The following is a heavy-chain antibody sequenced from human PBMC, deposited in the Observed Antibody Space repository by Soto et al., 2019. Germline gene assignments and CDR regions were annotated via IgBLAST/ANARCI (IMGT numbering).Heavy chain of an antibody. D-gene: IGHD6-13*01. J-gene: IGHJ6*02. CDR3: ARSSIAAAGAGMDV. V-gene: IGHV2-70*11. CDR1: GFSLSTSGMC. Sequence: SGPTLVNPTQTLTLTCTFSGFSLSTSGMCVSWIRQPPGKALEWLARIDWDDDKYYSTSLKTRLTISKDTSKNQVVLTMTNMDPVDTATYYCARSSIAAAGAGMDVWGQGTTVTVSS. CDR2: IDWDDDK.